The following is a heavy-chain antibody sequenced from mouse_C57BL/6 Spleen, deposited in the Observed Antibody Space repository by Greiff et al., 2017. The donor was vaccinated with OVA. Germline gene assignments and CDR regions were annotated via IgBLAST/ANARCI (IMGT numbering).Heavy chain of an antibody. CDR2: INYDGSST. CDR3: ARDGNYYFDY. Sequence: DVHLVESEGGLVQPGSSMKLSCTASGFTFSDYYMAWVRQVPEKGLEWVANINYDGSSTYYLDSLKSRFIISRDNAKNMLYLQMSSLKSEDTATYYCARDGNYYFDYWGQGTTLTVSS. D-gene: IGHD2-1*01. CDR1: GFTFSDYY. V-gene: IGHV5-16*01. J-gene: IGHJ2*01.